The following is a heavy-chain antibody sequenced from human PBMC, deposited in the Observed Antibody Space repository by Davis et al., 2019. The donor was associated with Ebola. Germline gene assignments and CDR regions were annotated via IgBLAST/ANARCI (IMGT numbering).Heavy chain of an antibody. V-gene: IGHV1-2*02. D-gene: IGHD3-22*01. CDR2: INPNSGGT. J-gene: IGHJ6*02. CDR1: GYTFTGYY. CDR3: ARDRKMHYDSSGYSDGMDV. Sequence: ASVKVSCKASGYTFTGYYMHWVRQAPGQGLEWMGWINPNSGGTNYAQKFQGRVTMTRDTSISTAYMELSRLRSDDTAVYYCARDRKMHYDSSGYSDGMDVWGQGTTVTVSS.